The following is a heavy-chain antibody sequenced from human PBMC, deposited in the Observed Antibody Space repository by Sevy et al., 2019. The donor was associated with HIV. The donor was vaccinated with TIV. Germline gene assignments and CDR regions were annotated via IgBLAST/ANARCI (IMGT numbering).Heavy chain of an antibody. Sequence: GGSLRLSCAASGFTFSSYAMSWVRQAPGKGLEWVSAISGSGGSTYYADSVKGRFTSSRDNSKNMLYRQMNSLRAEDTAVCYCAKWKEFGNYFDYWGQGTLVTVSS. J-gene: IGHJ4*02. D-gene: IGHD3-10*01. V-gene: IGHV3-23*01. CDR2: ISGSGGST. CDR1: GFTFSSYA. CDR3: AKWKEFGNYFDY.